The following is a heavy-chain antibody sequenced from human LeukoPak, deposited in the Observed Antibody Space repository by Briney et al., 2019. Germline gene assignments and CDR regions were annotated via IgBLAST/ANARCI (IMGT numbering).Heavy chain of an antibody. D-gene: IGHD2-2*02. V-gene: IGHV3-21*01. J-gene: IGHJ4*02. CDR2: ISSSSSYI. CDR3: ARDSGNYQPLLYGYDDY. Sequence: TGGSLRLSCAASGFTFSSYSMNWVRQAPGKGLEWVSSISSSSSYIYYADSVKGRFTISRDNAKNSLYLQMNSLRAEDTAVYYCARDSGNYQPLLYGYDDYWGQGTLVTVSS. CDR1: GFTFSSYS.